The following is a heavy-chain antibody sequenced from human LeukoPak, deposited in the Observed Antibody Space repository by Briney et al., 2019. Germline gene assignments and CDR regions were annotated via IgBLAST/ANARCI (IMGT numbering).Heavy chain of an antibody. D-gene: IGHD5-24*01. Sequence: SVKVSCKASGGTFSSYAISWVRQATGQGLEWMGGIIPIFGTANYAQKFQGRVTITADESTSTAYMELSSLRSEDTAVYYCARRSGWLQLGFDYWGQGTLVTVSS. CDR1: GGTFSSYA. J-gene: IGHJ4*02. V-gene: IGHV1-69*13. CDR2: IIPIFGTA. CDR3: ARRSGWLQLGFDY.